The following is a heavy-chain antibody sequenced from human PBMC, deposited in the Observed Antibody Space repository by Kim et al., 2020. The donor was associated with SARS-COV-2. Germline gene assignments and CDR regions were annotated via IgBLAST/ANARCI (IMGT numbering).Heavy chain of an antibody. J-gene: IGHJ6*02. D-gene: IGHD6-13*01. CDR3: ARSEGNYYYYGMDV. Sequence: ADSVKGRFTISRDNAKNSLYLQMNSLRDEDTAVYYCARSEGNYYYYGMDVWGQGTTVTVSS. V-gene: IGHV3-48*02.